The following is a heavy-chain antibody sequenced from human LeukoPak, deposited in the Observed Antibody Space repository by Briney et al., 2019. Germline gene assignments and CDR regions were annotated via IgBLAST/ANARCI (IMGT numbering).Heavy chain of an antibody. Sequence: PSETLSLTCTVSGYSISSGYYWGWIRQPPGKGLEWIGGIYHSGSTYYNPSLKSRVTISVDTSKNQFSLKLSSVTAADTAVYYCASQNYYDSSDHAFDIWGQGTMVTVSS. CDR1: GYSISSGYY. D-gene: IGHD3-22*01. CDR2: IYHSGST. J-gene: IGHJ3*02. V-gene: IGHV4-38-2*02. CDR3: ASQNYYDSSDHAFDI.